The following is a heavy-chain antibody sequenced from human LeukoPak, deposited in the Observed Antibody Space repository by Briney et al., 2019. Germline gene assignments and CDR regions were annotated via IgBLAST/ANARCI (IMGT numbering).Heavy chain of an antibody. CDR3: VGDPPNSGYAFQV. Sequence: PGRSLRLSCGASGFSFSLYGMHWVRQAPGKGLEWVAFIWAAGNDDFYADSVKGRFTISRDNSKNMVYLQMNSLGAEDTALYYCVGDPPNSGYAFQVWGHGTVVTVSS. CDR1: GFSFSLYG. V-gene: IGHV3-33*01. J-gene: IGHJ3*01. CDR2: IWAAGNDD. D-gene: IGHD3-22*01.